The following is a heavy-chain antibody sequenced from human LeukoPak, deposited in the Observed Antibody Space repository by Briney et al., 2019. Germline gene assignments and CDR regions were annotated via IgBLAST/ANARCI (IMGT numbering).Heavy chain of an antibody. CDR2: IYPGDSDT. CDR3: ARRDGYCSSTSCYMDYYGMDV. D-gene: IGHD2-2*03. Sequence: GASLQISCKGSGYRFTSYWIGWVRHMPGKGLEWMGIIYPGDSDTRYSPSFQGQVTISADKSISTAYLQWSSLKASDTAMYYCARRDGYCSSTSCYMDYYGMDVWGQGTTVTVSS. J-gene: IGHJ6*02. V-gene: IGHV5-51*01. CDR1: GYRFTSYW.